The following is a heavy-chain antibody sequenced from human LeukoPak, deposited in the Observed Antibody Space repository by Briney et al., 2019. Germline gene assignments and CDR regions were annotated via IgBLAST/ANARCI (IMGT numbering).Heavy chain of an antibody. CDR1: GFRFSTYA. Sequence: GRSLSLSCAASGFRFSTYALHWVRQAPGKGLEWVALISYDGNNEDYADSVKGRFTISRDNSKTTLYLQMNSLRAEDTAVYYCARWAYFYDSSGYYFDSWGQGTLVTVSS. V-gene: IGHV3-30*01. J-gene: IGHJ4*02. CDR2: ISYDGNNE. D-gene: IGHD3-22*01. CDR3: ARWAYFYDSSGYYFDS.